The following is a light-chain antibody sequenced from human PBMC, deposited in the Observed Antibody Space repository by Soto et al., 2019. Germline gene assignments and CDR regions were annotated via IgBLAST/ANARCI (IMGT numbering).Light chain of an antibody. CDR2: AAS. Sequence: DIQMTQSPSSLSASVEDRVIITCRASQSISNHLNWYQQKPGKAPKLLIFAASSLQSGVPSRFSGSRSGPDFTLTFSSLQPEDFGTYDCQQSYSSPPTFGQGTKVQIK. CDR3: QQSYSSPPT. V-gene: IGKV1-39*01. CDR1: QSISNH. J-gene: IGKJ1*01.